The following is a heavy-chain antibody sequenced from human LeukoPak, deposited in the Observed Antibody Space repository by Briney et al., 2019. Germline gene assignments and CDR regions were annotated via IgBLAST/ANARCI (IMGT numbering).Heavy chain of an antibody. CDR1: GYTFTNYY. CDR2: INPSGSGT. Sequence: KPGASVKVSCKASGYTFTNYYMHWVRQAPGQGLEWVGIINPSGSGTSYAQNFQGRVTMTRDTSTSTAYMELSSLRSEDTAVYYCARDTWIQLWPAPYGMDVWGQGTTVTVSS. J-gene: IGHJ6*02. D-gene: IGHD5-18*01. CDR3: ARDTWIQLWPAPYGMDV. V-gene: IGHV1-46*01.